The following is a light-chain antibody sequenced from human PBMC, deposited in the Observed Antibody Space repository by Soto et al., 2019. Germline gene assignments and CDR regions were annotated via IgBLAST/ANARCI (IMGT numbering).Light chain of an antibody. CDR1: PSNIGANY. CDR3: AAWGDDSLSAL. CDR2: RNN. V-gene: IGLV1-47*01. Sequence: QSVLTQAHSASAAPGQTVTISCSGSPSNIGANYVFWYQHRPGTAPKLLIYRNNQRPSGVPDRFSGSKSGASASLTISGLRAEDEAGYYCAAWGDDSLSALFGGGTKLTVL. J-gene: IGLJ3*02.